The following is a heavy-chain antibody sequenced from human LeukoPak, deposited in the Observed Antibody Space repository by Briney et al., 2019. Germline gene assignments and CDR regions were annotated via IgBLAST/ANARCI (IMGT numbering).Heavy chain of an antibody. CDR2: IIPIFGTA. CDR3: AREGGPDYDFWSGCQFDP. J-gene: IGHJ5*02. D-gene: IGHD3-3*01. Sequence: ASVKVSCKASGGTFSSYAISWVRQAPGQGLEWVGGIIPIFGTANYAQKFQGRVTITADESTSTAYMELSSLRSEDTAVYYCAREGGPDYDFWSGCQFDPWGQGTLVTVSS. CDR1: GGTFSSYA. V-gene: IGHV1-69*13.